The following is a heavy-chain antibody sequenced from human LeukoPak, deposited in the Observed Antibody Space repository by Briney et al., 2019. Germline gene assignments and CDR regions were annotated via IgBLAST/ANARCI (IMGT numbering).Heavy chain of an antibody. CDR2: IKEDGSEK. J-gene: IGHJ4*02. CDR1: GFTFSNYW. V-gene: IGHV3-7*01. Sequence: GGSLRLSCVASGFTFSNYWMTWVRQAPGKGLEGVANIKEDGSEKNYADSVKGRFTISRDNAKNSLYLQMNSLRGEDTAVYYCARARYSDFWGQGILVTVSS. CDR3: ARARYSDF.